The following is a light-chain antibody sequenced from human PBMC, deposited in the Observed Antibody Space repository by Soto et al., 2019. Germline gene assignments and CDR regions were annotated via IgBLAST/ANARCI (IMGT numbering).Light chain of an antibody. CDR3: SSYTSSSTAYV. J-gene: IGLJ1*01. Sequence: QSALTQPASVSGSPGQSITISCTGTNNDVGSSNHVSWYQQYPGKVPKLMIYEVSVRPSGVSNRFSGSKSGNTASLTISGLQAEDEADYYCSSYTSSSTAYVFGTGTKLTVL. CDR2: EVS. CDR1: NNDVGSSNH. V-gene: IGLV2-14*01.